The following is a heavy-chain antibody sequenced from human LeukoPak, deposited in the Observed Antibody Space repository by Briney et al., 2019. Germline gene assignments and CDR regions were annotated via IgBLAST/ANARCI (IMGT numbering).Heavy chain of an antibody. CDR2: IKQDGSEK. CDR3: ARVGYDFWSGYYGMDV. J-gene: IGHJ6*04. V-gene: IGHV3-7*01. D-gene: IGHD3-3*01. Sequence: PGGSLRLSCAASGFTFSSYWMSWVRQAPGKGLEWVANIKQDGSEKYYVDSVKGRFTISRDNAKNSLHLQMNSLRAEDTAVYYCARVGYDFWSGYYGMDVWGKGTTVTVSS. CDR1: GFTFSSYW.